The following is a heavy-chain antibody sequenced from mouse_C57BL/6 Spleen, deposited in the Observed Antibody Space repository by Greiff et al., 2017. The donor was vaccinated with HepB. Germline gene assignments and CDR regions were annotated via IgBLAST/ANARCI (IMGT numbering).Heavy chain of an antibody. D-gene: IGHD1-1*01. J-gene: IGHJ2*01. V-gene: IGHV1-80*01. CDR3: ARRGYYYGSSLFDY. CDR2: IYPGDGDT. Sequence: VQLQQSGAELVKPGASVKISCKASGYAFSSYWMNWVKQRPGKGLEWIGQIYPGDGDTNYNGKFKGKATLTADKSSSTAYMQLSSLTSEDSAVYFCARRGYYYGSSLFDYWGQGTTLTVSS. CDR1: GYAFSSYW.